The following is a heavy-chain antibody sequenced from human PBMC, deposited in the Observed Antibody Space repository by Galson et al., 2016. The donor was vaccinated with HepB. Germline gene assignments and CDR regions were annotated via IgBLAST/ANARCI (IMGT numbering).Heavy chain of an antibody. V-gene: IGHV3-11*01. CDR3: ATQLHLIIVPGTFDS. Sequence: SLRLSCAASGLPFSDSYMSWIRQAPGKGLEWISYISNTGNNIYYADSVKGRFTISRDNAKNSVYLQMNTLRGEDTAVYYCATQLHLIIVPGTFDSWGQGTLVTVSS. J-gene: IGHJ4*02. CDR2: ISNTGNNI. CDR1: GLPFSDSY. D-gene: IGHD2/OR15-2a*01.